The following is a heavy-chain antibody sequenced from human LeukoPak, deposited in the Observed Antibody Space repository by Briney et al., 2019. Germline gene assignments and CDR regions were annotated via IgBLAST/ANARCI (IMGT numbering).Heavy chain of an antibody. CDR3: ARDDSHGYHFFDS. CDR1: GFTFSSYS. Sequence: GGSLRLSCAASGFTFSSYSMNWIRQAPGKGLEWVSSISGSGEFIYYGDSVKGRVTISRDNGKNSMYLQMNSVRPEDMAVYYCARDDSHGYHFFDSWGRGTLVTVSS. CDR2: ISGSGEFI. V-gene: IGHV3-21*01. J-gene: IGHJ4*02. D-gene: IGHD3-22*01.